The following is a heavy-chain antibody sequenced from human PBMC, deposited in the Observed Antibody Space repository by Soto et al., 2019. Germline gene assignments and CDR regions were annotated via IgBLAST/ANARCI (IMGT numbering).Heavy chain of an antibody. CDR2: IYYSGST. J-gene: IGHJ6*02. Sequence: SETLSLTCTVSGGSISSSSYYWGWIRQPPGKGLEWIGSIYYSGSTYYNPSLKSRVTISVDTSKNQFSLKLSSVTAADTAVYYCARHGGSGSYYYYYYGMDVWGQGTTVT. V-gene: IGHV4-39*01. CDR3: ARHGGSGSYYYYYYGMDV. D-gene: IGHD3-10*01. CDR1: GGSISSSSYY.